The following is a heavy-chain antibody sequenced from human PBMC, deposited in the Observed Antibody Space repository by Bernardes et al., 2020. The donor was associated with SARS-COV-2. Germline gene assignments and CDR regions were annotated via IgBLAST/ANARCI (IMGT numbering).Heavy chain of an antibody. CDR1: NFTFSIYG. J-gene: IGHJ4*02. CDR2: ISSSGAST. V-gene: IGHV3-23*01. CDR3: AKDRSRVIRGVISDY. Sequence: SLILSCAASNFTFSIYGMHWVRQAPGRGLEWVAGISSSGASTFYAESMRGRFTIARDNSKSTVYLHMNSLRVEDTALYYCAKDRSRVIRGVISDYWGQGILVTVSS. D-gene: IGHD3-10*01.